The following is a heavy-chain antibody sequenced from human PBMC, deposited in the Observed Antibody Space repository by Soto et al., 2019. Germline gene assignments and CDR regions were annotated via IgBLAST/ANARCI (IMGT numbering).Heavy chain of an antibody. CDR1: GFTFSGSA. D-gene: IGHD6-13*01. J-gene: IGHJ4*02. Sequence: EVQLVESGGGLVQPGGSLKLSCAASGFTFSGSAMHWVRQASGKGLEWVGRIRSKANSYATAYAASVKGRFTTSRDDSKTRAYLQMNGLKSEDAAVYYCTGWGSSSWYGGDYWGQGTLVTVSS. V-gene: IGHV3-73*01. CDR2: IRSKANSYAT. CDR3: TGWGSSSWYGGDY.